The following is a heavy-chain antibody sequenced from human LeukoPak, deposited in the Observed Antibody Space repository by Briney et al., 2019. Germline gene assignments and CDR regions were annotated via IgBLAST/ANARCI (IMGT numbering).Heavy chain of an antibody. D-gene: IGHD4-17*01. Sequence: GGSLRLSCAVSGFTFSSYSMNWVRQVPGKGLEWVSSISSSSYIYYADSVKGRFTISRDNAKNSLYLQMNSLRAEDTAVYYCARSDYGDYVNAFDIWGQGTMVTVSS. CDR3: ARSDYGDYVNAFDI. CDR1: GFTFSSYS. V-gene: IGHV3-21*01. CDR2: ISSSSYI. J-gene: IGHJ3*02.